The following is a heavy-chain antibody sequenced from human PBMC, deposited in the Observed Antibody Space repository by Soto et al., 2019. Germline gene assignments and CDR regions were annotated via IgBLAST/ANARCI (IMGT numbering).Heavy chain of an antibody. CDR3: TSAQRGRYYYYGMDV. V-gene: IGHV3-49*04. Sequence: GGSLRLSCTASGFTFGDYAMSWVRQAPGKGPEWVGFIRSKAYGGTTEYAASVKGRFTISRDDSKSIAYLQMNSLKTEDTAVYYCTSAQRGRYYYYGMDVWGQGTTVTVSS. J-gene: IGHJ6*02. D-gene: IGHD3-16*01. CDR2: IRSKAYGGTT. CDR1: GFTFGDYA.